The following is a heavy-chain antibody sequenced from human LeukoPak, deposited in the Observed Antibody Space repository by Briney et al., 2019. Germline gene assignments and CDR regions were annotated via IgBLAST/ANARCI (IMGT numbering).Heavy chain of an antibody. J-gene: IGHJ5*02. V-gene: IGHV4-34*01. Sequence: SETLSLTCAVYGGSFSGYYLSWIRQPPGKGREWIGEINHSGSTNYNPSLKSRVTISVDTSKNQFHLKLRSVAAADTAVYYCAKVVVVAANHIDHWGQGTLVTVSS. D-gene: IGHD2-15*01. CDR3: AKVVVVAANHIDH. CDR2: INHSGST. CDR1: GGSFSGYY.